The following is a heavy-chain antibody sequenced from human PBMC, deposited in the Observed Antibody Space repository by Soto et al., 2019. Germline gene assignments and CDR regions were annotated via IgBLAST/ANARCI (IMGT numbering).Heavy chain of an antibody. CDR2: IWYDGSNK. Sequence: QVQVVESGGGVVQPGRSLRLSCTASGFTFSDYGMHWVRQAPGKGLDWVALIWYDGSNKFYADSVKDRFTVSRDNSKNTLYLQMNSLRADDRAVYYCARDRIVRASYYYYGMDVWGQGTTVTVSS. J-gene: IGHJ6*02. CDR3: ARDRIVRASYYYYGMDV. CDR1: GFTFSDYG. D-gene: IGHD1-26*01. V-gene: IGHV3-33*01.